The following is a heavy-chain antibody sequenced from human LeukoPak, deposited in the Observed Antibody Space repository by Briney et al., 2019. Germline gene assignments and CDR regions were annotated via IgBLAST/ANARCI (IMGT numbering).Heavy chain of an antibody. V-gene: IGHV4-39*01. D-gene: IGHD2-2*01. Sequence: SETLSLTCTVSGGSISSSSYYWGWIRQPPGKGLEWIGSIYYSGSTYYNPSLKSRVTISVDTSKNQFSLKLSSVTAADTAVYYCARPGRGPRSSTSCYFQHWGQGTLVTVSS. CDR3: ARPGRGPRSSTSCYFQH. CDR2: IYYSGST. J-gene: IGHJ1*01. CDR1: GGSISSSSYY.